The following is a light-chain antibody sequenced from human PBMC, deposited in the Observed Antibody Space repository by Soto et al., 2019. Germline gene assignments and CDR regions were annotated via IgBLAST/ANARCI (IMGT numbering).Light chain of an antibody. Sequence: AIRMTQSPSSFSASTGDRVSITCRATQDIGTYLAWYQQIPGKAPKLLIYDASTLQTGVPSRFSGSGSGTEFTLTISSLQSEDFAVYYCQQYNNWPITFGQGTRLEIK. CDR3: QQYNNWPIT. CDR1: QDIGTY. V-gene: IGKV1-8*01. CDR2: DAS. J-gene: IGKJ5*01.